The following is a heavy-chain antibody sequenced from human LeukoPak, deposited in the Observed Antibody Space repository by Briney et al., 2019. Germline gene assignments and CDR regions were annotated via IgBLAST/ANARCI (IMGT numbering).Heavy chain of an antibody. D-gene: IGHD6-19*01. V-gene: IGHV3-23*01. Sequence: GGSLRLSCAASGFTFSSYAMSWVRQAPGKGLEWVSAISGSGGSTYYADPVKGRFTISRDNSKNTLYLQMNSLRAEDTAVYYCAKDLSRPVAGTLGCFDYWGQGTLVTVSS. CDR1: GFTFSSYA. J-gene: IGHJ4*02. CDR3: AKDLSRPVAGTLGCFDY. CDR2: ISGSGGST.